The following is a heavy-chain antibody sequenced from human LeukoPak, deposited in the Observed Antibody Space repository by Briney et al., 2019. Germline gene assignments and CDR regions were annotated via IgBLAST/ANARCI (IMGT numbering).Heavy chain of an antibody. J-gene: IGHJ4*02. CDR2: IYYSGST. CDR3: ARTYIVGPTRHFDY. Sequence: PSETLSLTCTVSGGSISSGGYYWSWIRQHPGKGLEWIGYIYYSGSTYYNPPLKSRVTISVDTSKNQFSLKLSSVTAADTAVYFCARTYIVGPTRHFDYWGQGTLVTVSS. V-gene: IGHV4-39*01. D-gene: IGHD1-26*01. CDR1: GGSISSGGYY.